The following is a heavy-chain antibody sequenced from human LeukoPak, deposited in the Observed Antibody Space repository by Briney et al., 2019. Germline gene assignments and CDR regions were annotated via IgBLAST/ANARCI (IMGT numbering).Heavy chain of an antibody. J-gene: IGHJ4*02. V-gene: IGHV4-30-2*01. D-gene: IGHD2-2*01. CDR3: AREGSQQYFDY. Sequence: RASETLSLTCTVSGGSISSGGYYWSWIRQPPGKGLEWIGYIYHSGSTYYNPSLKSRVTISVDRSKNQFSLKLSSVTAADTAVYYCAREGSQQYFDYWGQGTLVTVSS. CDR2: IYHSGST. CDR1: GGSISSGGYY.